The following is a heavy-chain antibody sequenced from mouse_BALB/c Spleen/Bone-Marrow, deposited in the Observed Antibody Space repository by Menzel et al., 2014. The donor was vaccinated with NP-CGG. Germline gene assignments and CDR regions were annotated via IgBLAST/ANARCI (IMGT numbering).Heavy chain of an antibody. J-gene: IGHJ3*01. V-gene: IGHV2-9*02. CDR2: ICAGGST. D-gene: IGHD1-1*01. CDR3: ARGGSSRAWFAY. Sequence: QVQLQQSGPGLVAPSQSLSITCTVSEFSLTSYGVHWVRQPPGKGLEWLGVICAGGSTNYNSARMSRLSISKDNSKSQVFLKMNRLQTDDTAMYYCARGGSSRAWFAYWGQGTLVTVSA. CDR1: EFSLTSYG.